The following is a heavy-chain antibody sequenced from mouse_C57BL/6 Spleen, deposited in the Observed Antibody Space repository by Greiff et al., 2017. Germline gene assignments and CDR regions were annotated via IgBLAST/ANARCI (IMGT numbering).Heavy chain of an antibody. V-gene: IGHV5-2*01. CDR3: ARLGTVVGAMDY. J-gene: IGHJ4*01. Sequence: VQLKQSGGGLAQPGESLKLSCESNEYEFPSHDMSWVRKTPEKRLELVAAINSDGGSTYYPDTMERRFIISRDNTKKTLYLQMSSLRSEDTALYYCARLGTVVGAMDYWGQGTSVTVSS. CDR1: EYEFPSHD. D-gene: IGHD1-1*01. CDR2: INSDGGST.